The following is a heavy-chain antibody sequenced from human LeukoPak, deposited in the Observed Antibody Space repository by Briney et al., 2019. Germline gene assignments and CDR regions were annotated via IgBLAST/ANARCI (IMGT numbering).Heavy chain of an antibody. D-gene: IGHD3-22*01. Sequence: GASVKVSCKASGYTFTGYYMHWVRQAPGQGLEWMGWINPNSGGTNYAQKFQGRVTMTRDTSISTAYMELSRLRSDDTAVYYCARDPVYYDSSGFNWIDPWGQGTLVTVSS. CDR2: INPNSGGT. CDR1: GYTFTGYY. CDR3: ARDPVYYDSSGFNWIDP. J-gene: IGHJ5*02. V-gene: IGHV1-2*02.